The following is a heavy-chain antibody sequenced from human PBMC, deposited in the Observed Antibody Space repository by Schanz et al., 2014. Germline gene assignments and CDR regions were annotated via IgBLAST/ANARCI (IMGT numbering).Heavy chain of an antibody. D-gene: IGHD3-10*01. CDR3: ARAQGVIRLYYGMDV. J-gene: IGHJ6*02. CDR2: IYSSGST. CDR1: GFTVSNSY. Sequence: DVQLVDSGGGLVQPGGSLRLSCAASGFTVSNSYIHWVRQAPGKGLEWVSTIYSSGSTYYADSVRGRFTISRDNSMNTVYLQMNSLRSDDAAVYYCARAQGVIRLYYGMDVWGQGTTVIVSS. V-gene: IGHV3-53*04.